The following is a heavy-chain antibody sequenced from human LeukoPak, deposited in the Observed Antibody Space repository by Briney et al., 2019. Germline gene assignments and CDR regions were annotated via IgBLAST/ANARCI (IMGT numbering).Heavy chain of an antibody. Sequence: GGSLRLSCVASGFTLRSYVMNWVRQTPGKGLEWVSSISGSGDSTFYADSVKGRFSISRDSSKNTLYLQMNSLRAEDTAVYYCAKSRSPGFDYWGQGTLVTVSS. CDR2: ISGSGDST. CDR1: GFTLRSYV. J-gene: IGHJ4*02. CDR3: AKSRSPGFDY. V-gene: IGHV3-23*01.